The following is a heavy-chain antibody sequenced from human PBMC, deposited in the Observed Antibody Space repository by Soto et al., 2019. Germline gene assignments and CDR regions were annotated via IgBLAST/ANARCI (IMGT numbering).Heavy chain of an antibody. CDR2: INHSGST. CDR3: ARVPDTAMDGRGLDY. V-gene: IGHV4-34*01. D-gene: IGHD5-18*01. Sequence: ASETLSLTCAVYGVSFSGYYWSWNRQPPEPGLEWIGEINHSGSTNYNPSLKSRVTISVDTSKNQSSLKLSSVTAADTAVYYCARVPDTAMDGRGLDYWGQGTLVTVSS. CDR1: GVSFSGYY. J-gene: IGHJ4*02.